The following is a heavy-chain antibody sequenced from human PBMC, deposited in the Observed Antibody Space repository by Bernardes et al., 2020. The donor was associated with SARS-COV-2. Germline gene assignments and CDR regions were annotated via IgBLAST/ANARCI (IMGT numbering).Heavy chain of an antibody. V-gene: IGHV4-4*07. CDR1: GGSISGHF. CDR2: IYSSGTT. D-gene: IGHD6-19*01. Sequence: SETLSLTCFVSGGSISGHFWTWIRQPAGKGLEWIGRIYSSGTTKYNPSLQSRVILSVDTSKNQVSLKLTSVTAADSGVYYCARVRVGSGWYLGPWGQGTLVTVSS. CDR3: ARVRVGSGWYLGP. J-gene: IGHJ5*02.